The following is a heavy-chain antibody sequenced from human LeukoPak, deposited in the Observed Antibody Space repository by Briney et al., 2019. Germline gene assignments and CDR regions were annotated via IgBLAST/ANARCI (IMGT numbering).Heavy chain of an antibody. CDR3: ARDFVPLTPDY. V-gene: IGHV3-9*01. J-gene: IGHJ4*02. D-gene: IGHD2-15*01. CDR1: GFTFDDYA. Sequence: GGSLRLSCAASGFTFDDYAVHWVRQAPGKGLERVSGISWNSGSIGYADSVKGRFTISRDNAKNSLYLQMNSLRAEDTAVYYCARDFVPLTPDYWGQGTLVTVSS. CDR2: ISWNSGSI.